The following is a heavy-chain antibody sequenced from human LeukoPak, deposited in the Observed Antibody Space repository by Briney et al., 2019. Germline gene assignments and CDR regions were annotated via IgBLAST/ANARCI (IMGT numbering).Heavy chain of an antibody. CDR3: ARRSGDREFEY. CDR1: GFTFSIYA. D-gene: IGHD7-27*01. J-gene: IGHJ4*02. Sequence: PGGSLRLSCAAAGFTFSIYAMSWVRQAPGKGLEWVSAISGSGGSTHYADSVKGRFTISRDNSKNTLYLQMNGLRVDDTAVYYCARRSGDREFEYWGQGTLVTVSS. CDR2: ISGSGGST. V-gene: IGHV3-23*01.